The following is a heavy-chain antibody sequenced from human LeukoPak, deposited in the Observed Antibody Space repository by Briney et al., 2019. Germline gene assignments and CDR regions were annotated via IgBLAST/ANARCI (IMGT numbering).Heavy chain of an antibody. CDR1: GGSFSGYY. CDR2: INHSGST. Sequence: PPETLSLTCAVYGGSFSGYYWSWIRQPPGKGLEWIGEINHSGSTNYNPSLKSRVTISVDTSKNQFSLKLSSVTAADTAVYYCARRTTKAAAGTGKMYNWFDPWGQGTLVTVSS. D-gene: IGHD6-13*01. CDR3: ARRTTKAAAGTGKMYNWFDP. V-gene: IGHV4-34*01. J-gene: IGHJ5*02.